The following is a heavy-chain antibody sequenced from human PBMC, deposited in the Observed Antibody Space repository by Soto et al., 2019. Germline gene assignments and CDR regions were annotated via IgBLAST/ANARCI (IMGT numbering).Heavy chain of an antibody. CDR1: GFTFSSYD. Sequence: PGGSLRLSCAASGFTFSSYDMHWVRQATGKGLEWVSAIGTAGDTYYPGSVKGRFTISRENAKNSLYLQMNSLRAGDTAVYYCARALSAVAAPIFDIWGQGTMVTVSS. CDR3: ARALSAVAAPIFDI. J-gene: IGHJ3*02. CDR2: IGTAGDT. V-gene: IGHV3-13*01. D-gene: IGHD6-19*01.